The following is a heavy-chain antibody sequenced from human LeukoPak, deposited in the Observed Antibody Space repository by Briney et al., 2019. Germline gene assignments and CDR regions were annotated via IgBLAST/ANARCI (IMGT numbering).Heavy chain of an antibody. CDR1: GFTFSSYS. V-gene: IGHV3-21*01. CDR2: ISSSSSYI. D-gene: IGHD3-22*01. J-gene: IGHJ5*02. CDR3: ARSPAMIVVANRRNRGNWFDP. Sequence: GGSLRLSCAASGFTFSSYSMNWVRQAPGKELEWVSSISSSSSYIYYADSVKGRFTISRDNAKNSLYLQMNSLRAEDTAVYYCARSPAMIVVANRRNRGNWFDPWGQGTLVTVSS.